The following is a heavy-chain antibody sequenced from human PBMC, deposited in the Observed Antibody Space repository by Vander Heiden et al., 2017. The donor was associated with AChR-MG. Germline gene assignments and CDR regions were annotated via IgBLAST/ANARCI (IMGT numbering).Heavy chain of an antibody. V-gene: IGHV4-39*01. J-gene: IGHJ4*02. CDR3: ANQLWFGELLSQYYFDY. CDR1: GGSISSSSYY. Sequence: QLQLQESGPGLVKPSETLSLTCPVSGGSISSSSYYWGWIRQPPGKGLEWIGSIYYSGSTYYDPSLKSRVTISVDTSKNQFSLKLSSVTAADTAVYYCANQLWFGELLSQYYFDYWGQGTLVTVSS. D-gene: IGHD3-10*01. CDR2: IYYSGST.